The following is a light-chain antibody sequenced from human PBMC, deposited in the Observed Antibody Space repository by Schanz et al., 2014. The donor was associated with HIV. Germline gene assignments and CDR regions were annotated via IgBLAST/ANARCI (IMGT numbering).Light chain of an antibody. CDR3: CSYTGSGTLV. Sequence: QSALTQPASVSGSPGQSITISCTGTTSDVGSYNLVSWYQQHPGKAPKLMIYDVTNRPSGVSNRFSGSKSGNTASLTISGLQAEDEADYYCCSYTGSGTLVFGGGTKLTVL. CDR1: TSDVGSYNL. J-gene: IGLJ2*01. V-gene: IGLV2-23*02. CDR2: DVT.